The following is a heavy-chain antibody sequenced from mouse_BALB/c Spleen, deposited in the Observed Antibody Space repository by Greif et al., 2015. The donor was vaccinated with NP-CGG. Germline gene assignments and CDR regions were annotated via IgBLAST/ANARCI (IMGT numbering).Heavy chain of an antibody. J-gene: IGHJ4*01. V-gene: IGHV5-4*02. CDR2: ISDGGSYT. CDR3: ARVGLRRGAMDY. Sequence: DVQLQESGGGLVKPGGSLKLSCAASGFTFSDYYMYWVRQTPEKRLEWVATISDGGSYTYYPDSVKGRFTISRDNAKNNLYLQMSSLKSEDTAMYYCARVGLRRGAMDYWGQGTSVTVSS. CDR1: GFTFSDYY. D-gene: IGHD2-2*01.